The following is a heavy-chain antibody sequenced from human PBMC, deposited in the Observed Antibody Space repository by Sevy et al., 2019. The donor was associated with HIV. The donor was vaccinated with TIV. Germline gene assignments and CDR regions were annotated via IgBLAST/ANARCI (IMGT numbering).Heavy chain of an antibody. CDR1: GFTFSSYS. D-gene: IGHD3-9*01. J-gene: IGHJ3*02. CDR2: ISSSSSTI. CDR3: AREATGLRYFDWSIMGDAFDI. V-gene: IGHV3-48*01. Sequence: GGSLRLSCAASGFTFSSYSMNWVRQAPGKGLEWVSYISSSSSTIYYADSVKGRFTNSRDNAKNSLYLQMNSLRAEDTAMYYCAREATGLRYFDWSIMGDAFDIWGQGTMVIVSS.